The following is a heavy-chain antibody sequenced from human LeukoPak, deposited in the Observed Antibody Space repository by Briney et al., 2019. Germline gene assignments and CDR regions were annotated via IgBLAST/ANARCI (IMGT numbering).Heavy chain of an antibody. CDR3: ARGQGTVTTH. D-gene: IGHD4-17*01. CDR2: INHSGST. V-gene: IGHV4-34*01. CDR1: GGSFSGYY. J-gene: IGHJ4*02. Sequence: SETLSLTCAVYGGSFSGYYWSWIRQPPGKGLEWIGEINHSGSTNYNPSLKSRVTISVNTSKNQFSLKLSSVTAADTAVYYCARGQGTVTTHWGQGTLVTVSS.